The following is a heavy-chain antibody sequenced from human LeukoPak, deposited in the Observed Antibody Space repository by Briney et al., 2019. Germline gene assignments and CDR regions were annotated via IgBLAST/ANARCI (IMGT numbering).Heavy chain of an antibody. CDR2: IYETGHT. CDR3: ARHFLRGGFDS. Sequence: SQTLSLTCTVSGGSINNYYWSWIRQPPGKGLEWIAYIYETGHTGYNPSLKTRVTISLDTSKNQFSLKLNSVTAADTAVYYCARHFLRGGFDSWGQGTLVAVSS. CDR1: GGSINNYY. D-gene: IGHD5-12*01. J-gene: IGHJ4*02. V-gene: IGHV4-59*08.